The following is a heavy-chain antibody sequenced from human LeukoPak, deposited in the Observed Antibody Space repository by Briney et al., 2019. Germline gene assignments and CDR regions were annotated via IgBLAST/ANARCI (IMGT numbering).Heavy chain of an antibody. V-gene: IGHV3-11*06. CDR2: ISSSSSYT. Sequence: GGSLRLSCAASGFTFSDYYMSWLREAPGKGLEWVSYISSSSSYTNYADPVKGRFTISRDNAKNSLYLQMNSLRAEDTAVYYCARGQGYSYGNEHYWGQGTLVTVSS. CDR3: ARGQGYSYGNEHY. CDR1: GFTFSDYY. J-gene: IGHJ4*02. D-gene: IGHD5-18*01.